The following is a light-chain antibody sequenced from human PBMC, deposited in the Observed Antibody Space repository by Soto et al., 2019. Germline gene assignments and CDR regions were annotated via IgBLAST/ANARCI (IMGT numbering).Light chain of an antibody. CDR1: SXDVGRYNR. V-gene: IGLV2-18*01. CDR2: EVN. J-gene: IGLJ1*01. CDR3: SFYTSSVTFV. Sequence: QSVLTQPPSVSGSPGQSVTISCTGTSXDVGRYNRVSWYQQPPGTAPKLIIYEVNNRPSGVPDRFSGSKSGNTASLTISGLQAEDEADYYCSFYTSSVTFVFGSGTKVTVL.